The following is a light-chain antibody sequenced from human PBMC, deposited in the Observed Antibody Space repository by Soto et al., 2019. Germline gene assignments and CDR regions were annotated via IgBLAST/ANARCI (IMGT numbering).Light chain of an antibody. CDR1: SSNIGAGYD. J-gene: IGLJ1*01. Sequence: QLVLTQPPSVSGAPGQRVTISCTGSSSNIGAGYDVHWYQQLPGTAPKLLIYGNSNRPSGVPDRFSGSKYGTSASLAITGLQAEDEADYYGQSYDSSLSGSNVFGTGTKLTVL. V-gene: IGLV1-40*01. CDR2: GNS. CDR3: QSYDSSLSGSNV.